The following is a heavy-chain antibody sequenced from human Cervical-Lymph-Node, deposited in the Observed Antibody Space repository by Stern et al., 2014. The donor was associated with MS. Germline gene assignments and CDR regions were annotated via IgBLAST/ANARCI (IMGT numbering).Heavy chain of an antibody. CDR3: AREDGLDSGSYGYYYGMDV. J-gene: IGHJ6*02. V-gene: IGHV3-7*01. D-gene: IGHD1-26*01. Sequence: EVQLVESGGGLVQPGGSLRLSCAASGFTFSSYWMSWVRQAPGKGLEWVANIKQDGSEQYYVDSVKGRFTISRDNAKNSLYLQMHSLRAEDTAVYYCAREDGLDSGSYGYYYGMDVWGQGTTVTVSS. CDR1: GFTFSSYW. CDR2: IKQDGSEQ.